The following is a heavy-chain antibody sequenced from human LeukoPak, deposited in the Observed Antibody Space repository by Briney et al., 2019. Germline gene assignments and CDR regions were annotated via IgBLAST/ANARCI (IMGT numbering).Heavy chain of an antibody. D-gene: IGHD2-15*01. V-gene: IGHV1-69*13. Sequence: SVKVSCKASGGTFSSYAISWVRQAPGQGLEWMGGIIPIFGTANYAQKFQGRVTITADESTSTAYMELSSLRSEDTAVYYCARERYCSGGSCYASDYWGQGTLVTVSS. J-gene: IGHJ4*02. CDR1: GGTFSSYA. CDR3: ARERYCSGGSCYASDY. CDR2: IIPIFGTA.